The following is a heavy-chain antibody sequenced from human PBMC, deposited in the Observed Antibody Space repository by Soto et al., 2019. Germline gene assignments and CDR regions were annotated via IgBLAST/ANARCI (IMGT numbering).Heavy chain of an antibody. Sequence: GGSLRLSCAASGFTFSSYSMNWVRQAPGEGLEWVSSISSSSSYIYYADSVKGRFTISRDNAKNSLYLQMNGLRAEDTAVYYCARGYCSSTSCYTRPYGRYYGMDVWGQGTTVTVSS. CDR3: ARGYCSSTSCYTRPYGRYYGMDV. CDR1: GFTFSSYS. V-gene: IGHV3-21*01. D-gene: IGHD2-2*02. J-gene: IGHJ6*02. CDR2: ISSSSSYI.